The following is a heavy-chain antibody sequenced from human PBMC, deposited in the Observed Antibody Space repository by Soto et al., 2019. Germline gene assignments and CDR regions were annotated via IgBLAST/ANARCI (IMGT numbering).Heavy chain of an antibody. J-gene: IGHJ4*02. V-gene: IGHV3-48*03. D-gene: IGHD6-19*01. CDR3: ARDSSAWYHGY. CDR2: ISSGGSTI. CDR1: GFTFSSYD. Sequence: GGSLRLSCAASGFTFSSYDMNWVRQAPGKGLEWVSYISSGGSTIYYADSVKGRFTISRDNAKNSLYLQMNSLRVEDTAVYYCARDSSAWYHGYWGQGTLVTVSS.